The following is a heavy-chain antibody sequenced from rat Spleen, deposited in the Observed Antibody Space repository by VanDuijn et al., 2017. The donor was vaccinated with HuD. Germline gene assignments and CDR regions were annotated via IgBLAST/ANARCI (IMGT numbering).Heavy chain of an antibody. CDR3: VRANRESYAHFDY. CDR1: GFSLTSYH. Sequence: QVQLKESGPDLVQPSQTLSLTCTVVGFSLTSYHVSWVRQPPGKGLEWMGVIWTGGSTAYNSSFKSRLSVSRDITKSQVFLKMNSRQTEDTATYYCVRANRESYAHFDYWGQGVMVTVSS. CDR2: IWTGGST. V-gene: IGHV2-43*01. D-gene: IGHD1-12*01. J-gene: IGHJ2*01.